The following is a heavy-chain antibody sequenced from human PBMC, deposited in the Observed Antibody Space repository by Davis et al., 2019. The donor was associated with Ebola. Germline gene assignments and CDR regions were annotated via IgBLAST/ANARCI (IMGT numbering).Heavy chain of an antibody. CDR1: GFTFSSYG. J-gene: IGHJ4*02. Sequence: PGGSLRLSCAASGFTFSSYGMHWVRQAPGKGLEWVAVIWYDGSNKYYADSVKGRFTISRDNSKNTLYLQMNSLRAEDTALYYCARSADGDYYFDYWGQGTLVTVSS. CDR3: ARSADGDYYFDY. D-gene: IGHD4-17*01. CDR2: IWYDGSNK. V-gene: IGHV3-33*01.